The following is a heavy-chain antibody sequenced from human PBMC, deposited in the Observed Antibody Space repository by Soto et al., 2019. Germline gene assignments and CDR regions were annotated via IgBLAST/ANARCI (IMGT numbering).Heavy chain of an antibody. Sequence: SETLSLTCAVYGGSFSGYYWSWIRQPPGKGLEWIGEINHSGSTNYNPSLKSRVTISVDTSKNQFSLKLSSVTAADTAVYYCASALGYCSGGSCYSDAFDIWGQGTMVTVSS. CDR2: INHSGST. CDR1: GGSFSGYY. D-gene: IGHD2-15*01. V-gene: IGHV4-34*01. J-gene: IGHJ3*02. CDR3: ASALGYCSGGSCYSDAFDI.